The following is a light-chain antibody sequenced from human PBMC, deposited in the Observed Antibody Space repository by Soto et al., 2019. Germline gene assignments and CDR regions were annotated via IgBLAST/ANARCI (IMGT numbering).Light chain of an antibody. J-gene: IGKJ4*01. CDR1: RSVSNN. CDR3: QQYTDWLT. V-gene: IGKV3-15*01. CDR2: GAS. Sequence: ETLMTQSPATLSVSPGERATLSCRASRSVSNNLAWYQHKPGQAPRLLIHGASTRATGIPARFSGSGSGTEFTLTISSLQSEDFAVYYCQQYTDWLTFGGGTKVEIK.